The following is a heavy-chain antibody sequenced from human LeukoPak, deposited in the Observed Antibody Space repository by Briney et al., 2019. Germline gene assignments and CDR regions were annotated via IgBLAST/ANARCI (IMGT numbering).Heavy chain of an antibody. V-gene: IGHV1-8*03. D-gene: IGHD2-2*01. CDR1: GYTFTSYN. Sequence: ASVKVSCKASGYTFTSYNINWVRQATGQGLEWMGWMIPNSGNTGYAQKFQGRVTITRNTSISTAYMELSSLRSEDTAVYYCARESVSSTSSRGFDYWGQGTLVTVSS. J-gene: IGHJ4*02. CDR3: ARESVSSTSSRGFDY. CDR2: MIPNSGNT.